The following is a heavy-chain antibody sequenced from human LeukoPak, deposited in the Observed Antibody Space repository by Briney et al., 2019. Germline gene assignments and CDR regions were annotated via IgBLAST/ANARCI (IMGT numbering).Heavy chain of an antibody. V-gene: IGHV1-24*01. CDR3: ATRTPYYDFWSGNIFLAY. D-gene: IGHD3-3*01. Sequence: EASVKVSCKVSGYTLTELSMHWVRQAPGKGLEWMGGSDPEDGETIYAQKFQGRVTMTEDTSTDTAYMELSSLRSEGTAVYYCATRTPYYDFWSGNIFLAYWGQGTLVTVSS. J-gene: IGHJ4*02. CDR1: GYTLTELS. CDR2: SDPEDGET.